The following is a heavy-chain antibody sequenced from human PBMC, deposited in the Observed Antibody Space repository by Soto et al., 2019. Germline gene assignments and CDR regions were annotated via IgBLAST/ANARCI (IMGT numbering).Heavy chain of an antibody. V-gene: IGHV3-33*01. D-gene: IGHD1-26*01. CDR3: AREVLAGSTFGAFDI. CDR1: GFTFSSYG. J-gene: IGHJ3*02. Sequence: QVQLVESGGGVVQPGRSLRLSCAASGFTFSSYGMHWVRQAPGKGLEWVAVIWYDGSNKYYADSVKGRFTISRDNSKNTLYLQMTSLRAEDTAVYYCAREVLAGSTFGAFDIWGQGTMVTVSS. CDR2: IWYDGSNK.